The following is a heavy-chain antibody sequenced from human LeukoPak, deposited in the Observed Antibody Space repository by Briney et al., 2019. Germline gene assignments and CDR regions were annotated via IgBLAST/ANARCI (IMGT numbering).Heavy chain of an antibody. CDR2: ISYDGSNK. Sequence: GRSLRLSCAASGFTFSSYAMHWVRQAPGKGLEWVAVISYDGSNKYYADSVKGRFTISRDNSKNTLYLQMNSLRAEDTAVYYCARDSLTLGGVIVPSPSYWGQGTLVTVSS. V-gene: IGHV3-30-3*01. CDR3: ARDSLTLGGVIVPSPSY. D-gene: IGHD3-16*02. J-gene: IGHJ4*02. CDR1: GFTFSSYA.